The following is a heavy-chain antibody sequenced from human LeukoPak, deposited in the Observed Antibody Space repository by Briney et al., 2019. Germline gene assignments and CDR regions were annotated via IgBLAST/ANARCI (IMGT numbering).Heavy chain of an antibody. D-gene: IGHD3-3*01. CDR2: IKQDGSEK. J-gene: IGHJ4*02. CDR1: GFTFSRYW. CDR3: ARVSRIYYDFWSGYSPFDY. V-gene: IGHV3-7*01. Sequence: GGSLRLSCAASGFTFSRYWMSWVRHAPGKGLEGVANIKQDGSEKYYVDSVKGRFTISRDNAKNSLYLQMNSLRAEDTAVYYCARVSRIYYDFWSGYSPFDYWGQGTLVTVSS.